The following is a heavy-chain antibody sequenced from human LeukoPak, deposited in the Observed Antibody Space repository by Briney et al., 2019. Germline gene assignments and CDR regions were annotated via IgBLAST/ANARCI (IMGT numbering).Heavy chain of an antibody. V-gene: IGHV1-69*13. CDR3: ASDYDFWSGYSWFDP. CDR2: IIPIFGTA. J-gene: IGHJ5*02. CDR1: GGRFSSYD. D-gene: IGHD3-3*01. Sequence: SGNLSCNASGGRFSSYDISWVRQAPGQGHEWVGVIIPIFGTANYAQKFQGRVTITADESTSTAYTELSSLRSEDTAVYCCASDYDFWSGYSWFDPWGQGTLVTVSS.